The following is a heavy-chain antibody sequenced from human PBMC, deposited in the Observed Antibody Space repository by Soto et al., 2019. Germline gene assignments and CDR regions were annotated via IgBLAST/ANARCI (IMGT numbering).Heavy chain of an antibody. Sequence: AGGSLRLSCAASGFTFSSYGMHWVRQAPGKGLEWVAVISYDGSNKYYADSVKGRFTISRDNSKNTLYLQMNSLRAEDTAVYYCAKWGYYYYYMDVWGKGTTVTVSS. V-gene: IGHV3-30*18. J-gene: IGHJ6*03. CDR3: AKWGYYYYYMDV. CDR2: ISYDGSNK. D-gene: IGHD3-16*01. CDR1: GFTFSSYG.